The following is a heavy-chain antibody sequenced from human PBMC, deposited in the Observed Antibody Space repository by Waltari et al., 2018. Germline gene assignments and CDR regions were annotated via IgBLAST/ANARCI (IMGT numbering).Heavy chain of an antibody. CDR1: GFTFSTYA. CDR3: AKGIRATATYFYMDV. J-gene: IGHJ6*03. D-gene: IGHD3-10*01. CDR2: ISDDGQTS. Sequence: EARLEESGGGLEQPGKSLRLSCSASGFTFSTYAMTWVRQAPGKGGGWVWSISDDGQTSFYADSVKGRCIISRDNSKSTLFLHLNSLRGDDTARYYCAKGIRATATYFYMDVWGKGTTVTVSS. V-gene: IGHV3-23*04.